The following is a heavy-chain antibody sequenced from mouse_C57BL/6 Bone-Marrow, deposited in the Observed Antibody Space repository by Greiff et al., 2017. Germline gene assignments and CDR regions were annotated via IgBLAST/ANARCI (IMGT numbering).Heavy chain of an antibody. CDR1: GYTFTSYG. CDR3: ERYYYGSSRSDV. D-gene: IGHD1-1*01. CDR2: IYPRSGNT. J-gene: IGHJ1*03. V-gene: IGHV1-81*01. Sequence: QVQLQQSGAELARPGASVKLSCTASGYTFTSYGISWVKQRTGQGLEWIGEIYPRSGNTYYNEKFKGKATLTADKYASTAYMELRSLTSEDSAVYVCERYYYGSSRSDVWGTGTTVTVSS.